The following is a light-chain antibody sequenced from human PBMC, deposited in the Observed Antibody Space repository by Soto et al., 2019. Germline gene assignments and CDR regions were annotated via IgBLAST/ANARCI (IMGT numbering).Light chain of an antibody. V-gene: IGLV2-8*01. CDR1: SSDFGGYNY. Sequence: QSALTQPPSASGSPGQSVTISCTGTSSDFGGYNYVSWYQQHPGKVPKLMIYEVTKRPSGVPDRFSGSKSVNTASLTVSGLQAEDEADYYCSSYGGSTILVFCGGTKLTVL. J-gene: IGLJ3*02. CDR2: EVT. CDR3: SSYGGSTILV.